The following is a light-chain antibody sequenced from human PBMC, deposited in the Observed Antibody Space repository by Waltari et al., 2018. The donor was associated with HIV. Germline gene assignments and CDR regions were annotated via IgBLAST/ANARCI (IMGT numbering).Light chain of an antibody. V-gene: IGLV6-57*02. CDR3: QSYDSTNHVV. CDR1: SASIGTNY. CDR2: EYN. J-gene: IGLJ2*01. Sequence: NFMLTQPHSVSESPGKTVTISCTGSSASIGTNYLQWYQQRPGSAPTTVIYEYNRRPSGVPDRFSGSIDSSSNSASLTISGLKTEDEADYYCQSYDSTNHVVFGGGTKLTVL.